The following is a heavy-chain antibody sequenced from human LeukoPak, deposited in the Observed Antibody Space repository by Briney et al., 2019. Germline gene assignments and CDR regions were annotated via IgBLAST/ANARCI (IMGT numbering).Heavy chain of an antibody. CDR2: IYYTGTT. Sequence: SETLSLTCTVSGDSISRYYWSWIRQPPGKGLEWIGYIYYTGTTNYNPSLKSRVTITVDTSKNQFSLRLSSVTAADTAVYYCARDSRSFLAAAAADYWGQGTLVTVSS. CDR1: GDSISRYY. CDR3: ARDSRSFLAAAAADY. V-gene: IGHV4-59*01. D-gene: IGHD6-13*01. J-gene: IGHJ4*02.